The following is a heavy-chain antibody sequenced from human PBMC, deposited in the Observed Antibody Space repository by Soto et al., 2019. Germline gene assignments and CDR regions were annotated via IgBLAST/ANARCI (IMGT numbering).Heavy chain of an antibody. V-gene: IGHV1-3*01. CDR2: INAANGDT. J-gene: IGHJ5*02. D-gene: IGHD6-13*01. Sequence: ASVKVSCKASGCTLTSYCVHWVRQAPGQSLEWMGWINAANGDTKYSPKFQGRVTITRDTSASTAYMELSSLRSEDTAVYYCVRRHVSATGIDWFDPWGQGTLVTVS. CDR3: VRRHVSATGIDWFDP. CDR1: GCTLTSYC.